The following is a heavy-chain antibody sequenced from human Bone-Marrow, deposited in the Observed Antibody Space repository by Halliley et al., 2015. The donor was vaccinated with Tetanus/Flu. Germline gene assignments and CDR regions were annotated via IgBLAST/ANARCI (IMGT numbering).Heavy chain of an antibody. J-gene: IGHJ4*02. Sequence: GLGWVPGITGSGCPTYYAGPVKGRFTIPRENSKTSLYLQMNSLRAEDTAVYHCANRAAVVTNWGQGTLVTVSS. V-gene: IGHV3-23*01. CDR2: ITGSGCPT. CDR3: ANRAAVVTN. D-gene: IGHD2-15*01.